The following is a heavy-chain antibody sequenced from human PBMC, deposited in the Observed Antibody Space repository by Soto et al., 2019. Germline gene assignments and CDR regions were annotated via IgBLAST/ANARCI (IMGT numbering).Heavy chain of an antibody. CDR1: GYTFTGYY. CDR2: INPNSGGT. V-gene: IGHV1-2*02. Sequence: GSSVKVSCKASGYTFTGYYMHWVRQAPGQGLEWMGWINPNSGGTNYAQKFQGRVTMTRDTSISTAYMELSRLRSDDTAVYYCASRQGCSSTSCYVGYYYYGMDVWGQGTTVTVS. CDR3: ASRQGCSSTSCYVGYYYYGMDV. D-gene: IGHD2-2*01. J-gene: IGHJ6*02.